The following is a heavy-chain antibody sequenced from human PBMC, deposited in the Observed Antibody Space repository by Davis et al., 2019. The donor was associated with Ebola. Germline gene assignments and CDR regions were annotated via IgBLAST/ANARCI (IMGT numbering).Heavy chain of an antibody. CDR1: VYRFTSTC. J-gene: IGHJ6*02. Sequence: VESLNLSCKFSVYRFTSTCIVSLRQLPGHVLYCIFLLSPFSSDTKYRPSFQGQVTISAAKSISTAYLQWSSLKASDTAIYYCARRIHYDVRGGGMDVWGQGTTVTVSS. D-gene: IGHD3-22*01. CDR2: LSPFSSDT. CDR3: ARRIHYDVRGGGMDV. V-gene: IGHV5-51*01.